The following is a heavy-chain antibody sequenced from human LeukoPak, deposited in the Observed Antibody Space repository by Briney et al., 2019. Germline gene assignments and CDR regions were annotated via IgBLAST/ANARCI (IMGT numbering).Heavy chain of an antibody. CDR2: IKEDGSEQ. V-gene: IGHV3-7*01. J-gene: IGHJ4*02. D-gene: IGHD1-1*01. CDR3: ARDSLETDIDY. CDR1: GFTFRTNW. Sequence: GGTLRLSCAVSGFTFRTNWMSWVRHAPRTWLEWVANIKEDGSEQYYVNSLHGRFTISRDNVKNSLYLQKNSLRVEDSAVYYCARDSLETDIDYWGQGTLVTVSS.